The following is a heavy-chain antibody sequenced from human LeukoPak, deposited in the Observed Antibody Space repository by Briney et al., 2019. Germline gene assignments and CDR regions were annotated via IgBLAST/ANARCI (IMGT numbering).Heavy chain of an antibody. CDR2: IYYSGST. D-gene: IGHD3-9*01. Sequence: SETLPLTCTVSGGSISSGGYYWSWIRQHPGKGLEWIGYIYYSGSTYYNPSLKSRVTISVDTSKNQFSLKLSSVTAADTAVYYCARVPRLGTFDYWGQGTLVTVSS. J-gene: IGHJ4*02. CDR1: GGSISSGGYY. CDR3: ARVPRLGTFDY. V-gene: IGHV4-31*03.